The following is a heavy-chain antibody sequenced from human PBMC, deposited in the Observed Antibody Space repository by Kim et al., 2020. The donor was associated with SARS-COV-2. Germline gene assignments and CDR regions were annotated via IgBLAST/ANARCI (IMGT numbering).Heavy chain of an antibody. CDR2: ISWNSGSI. J-gene: IGHJ4*02. D-gene: IGHD3-16*02. Sequence: GGSLRLSCAASGFTFDDYAMHWVRQAPGKGPEWVSGISWNSGSIGYADSVKGRFTISRDNAKNSLYLQMNSLRAEDTALYYCAKSITFGGVIVSPYYFDYWGQGTLVTVSS. CDR3: AKSITFGGVIVSPYYFDY. V-gene: IGHV3-9*01. CDR1: GFTFDDYA.